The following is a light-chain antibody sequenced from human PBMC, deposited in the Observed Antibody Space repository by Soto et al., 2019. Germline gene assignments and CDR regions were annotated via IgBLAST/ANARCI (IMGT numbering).Light chain of an antibody. CDR2: GAS. Sequence: EIVMTQSPATLSVSPGERATLSCRASQSVSSNLAWYQQKPGQAPRLLIYGASTRSTGIPARFSGSGSGTEFTLTISSLPSEDFAVYYCQQYNNWPPWTFGPGTKVEIK. J-gene: IGKJ1*01. V-gene: IGKV3-15*01. CDR1: QSVSSN. CDR3: QQYNNWPPWT.